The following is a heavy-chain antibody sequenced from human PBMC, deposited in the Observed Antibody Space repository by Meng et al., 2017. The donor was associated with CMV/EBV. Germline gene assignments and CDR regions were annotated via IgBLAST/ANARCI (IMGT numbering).Heavy chain of an antibody. CDR3: ARAQYSSSCDY. CDR1: GGSVRSGAYY. V-gene: IGHV4-30-4*08. Sequence: LLEQGPCLFNPCQTLALPITLSGGSVRSGAYYLSWIRQPPAKGLEWIGYIYFSGRTYYHPSPKSQVTISVDTSKTQFSLKLSSVTAADTAVYYCARAQYSSSCDYWGQGTLVTVSS. D-gene: IGHD6-13*01. CDR2: IYFSGRT. J-gene: IGHJ4*02.